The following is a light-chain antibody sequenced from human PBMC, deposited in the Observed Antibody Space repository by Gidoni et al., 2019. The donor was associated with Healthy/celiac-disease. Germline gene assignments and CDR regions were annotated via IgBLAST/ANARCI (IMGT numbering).Light chain of an antibody. V-gene: IGLV2-11*01. CDR3: CSYSGSYTS. CDR1: CSDVGGYNY. Sequence: QSALTQPRAVSGSPGQSVTISCTGTCSDVGGYNYVSWYQQHPGKAPKLMLYDVSKRPSGVPDRFSGSKSGNTASLTISGLQAEDEADYYCCSYSGSYTSFGGGTKLTVL. J-gene: IGLJ2*01. CDR2: DVS.